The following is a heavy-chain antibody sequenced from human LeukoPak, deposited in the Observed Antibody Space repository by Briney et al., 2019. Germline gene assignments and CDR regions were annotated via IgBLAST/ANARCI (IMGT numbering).Heavy chain of an antibody. Sequence: SETLSLTCTVSGGSISSYYWSWIRQPPGKGLEGIGNIYYSGSTNYNPSLKSRVTISVDTSKNQFSLKLSSVTAADTAVYYCARRANIPMVRGVIEYYFDYWGQGTLVTVSS. V-gene: IGHV4-59*01. CDR1: GGSISSYY. D-gene: IGHD3-10*01. CDR3: ARRANIPMVRGVIEYYFDY. CDR2: IYYSGST. J-gene: IGHJ4*02.